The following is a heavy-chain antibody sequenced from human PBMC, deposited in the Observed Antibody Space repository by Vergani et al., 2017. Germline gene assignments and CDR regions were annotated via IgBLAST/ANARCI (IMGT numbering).Heavy chain of an antibody. CDR1: GYTFTSYY. V-gene: IGHV1-46*03. D-gene: IGHD2-2*01. J-gene: IGHJ6*02. CDR2: INPSGGST. Sequence: QVQLVQSGAEVKKPGASVKVSCKASGYTFTSYYMHWVRQAPGQGLEWMGIINPSGGSTSYAQKFQGRVTMTRDTSTSTVYMELSGLRSEDTAVYYCAREVGDCSSTSCPIRDYYYYGMDVWGQGTTVTVSS. CDR3: AREVGDCSSTSCPIRDYYYYGMDV.